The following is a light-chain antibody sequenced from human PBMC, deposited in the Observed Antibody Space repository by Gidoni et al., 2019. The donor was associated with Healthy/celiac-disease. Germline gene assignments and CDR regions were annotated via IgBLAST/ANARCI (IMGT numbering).Light chain of an antibody. J-gene: IGLJ1*01. CDR1: SSDVGVYNY. CDR2: EVS. CDR3: SSYTSSSTLYV. V-gene: IGLV2-14*01. Sequence: QSALPQPASVSGSPGHSITISCTGTSSDVGVYNYVSWYQPHPGKAPKLMIYEVSNRPSGVSNRFYGSKSGNTASLTSSGLQAEDEADYYCSSYTSSSTLYVFGTGTKVTVL.